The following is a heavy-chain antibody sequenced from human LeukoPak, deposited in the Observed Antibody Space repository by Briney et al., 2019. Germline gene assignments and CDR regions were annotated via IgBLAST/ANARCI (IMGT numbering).Heavy chain of an antibody. CDR2: IYYSGST. Sequence: PSQTLSLTCTVSGGSISSGDYYWSWIRQPPGKGLEWIGYIYYSGSTYYNPSLKSRVTISVDTSKNQFSLKLSSVTAADTAAYYCARDHSYGGYFDYWGQGTLVTVSS. CDR3: ARDHSYGGYFDY. CDR1: GGSISSGDYY. V-gene: IGHV4-30-4*08. D-gene: IGHD5-18*01. J-gene: IGHJ4*02.